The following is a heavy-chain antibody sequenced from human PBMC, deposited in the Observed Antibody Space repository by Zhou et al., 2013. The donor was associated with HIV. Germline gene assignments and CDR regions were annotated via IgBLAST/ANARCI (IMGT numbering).Heavy chain of an antibody. J-gene: IGHJ4*02. Sequence: QVQLVQSGAEMKKPGASVKVSCKASGYIFTGYFMHWVRQAPGQGLEWMGWINPNNSGTNYAQKFQGRVTMTRDTSISTAYMELSRLRSDDAAVYYCARGRSCSNITCYGPGGDFWGQGTLVTVSS. V-gene: IGHV1-2*02. CDR3: ARGRSCSNITCYGPGGDF. D-gene: IGHD2-2*01. CDR1: GYIFTGYF. CDR2: INPNNSGT.